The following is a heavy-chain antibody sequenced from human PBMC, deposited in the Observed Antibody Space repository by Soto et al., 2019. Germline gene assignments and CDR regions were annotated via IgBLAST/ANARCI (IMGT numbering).Heavy chain of an antibody. CDR2: IIPIFGTA. V-gene: IGHV1-69*06. J-gene: IGHJ4*02. CDR3: ARSTKRYCSGGSCYSFGFDY. D-gene: IGHD2-15*01. CDR1: GGTFSSYA. Sequence: QVQLVQSGAVVKKPGSSVKVSCKASGGTFSSYAISWVRQAPGQGLEWMGGIIPIFGTANYAQKFQGRVTITADKSTSTADMELSSLRSEDTAVYYCARSTKRYCSGGSCYSFGFDYWGQGTLVTVSS.